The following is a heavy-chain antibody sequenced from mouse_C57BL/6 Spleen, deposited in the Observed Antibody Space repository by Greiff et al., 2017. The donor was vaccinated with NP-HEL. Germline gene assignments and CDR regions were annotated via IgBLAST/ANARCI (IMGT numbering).Heavy chain of an antibody. CDR2: INPSNGGT. D-gene: IGHD2-10*02. J-gene: IGHJ3*01. V-gene: IGHV1-53*01. CDR3: ARGYGNYDAWFAY. CDR1: GYTFTSYW. Sequence: VQLQQSGTELVKPGASVKLSCKASGYTFTSYWMHWVKQRPGQGLEWIGNINPSNGGTNYNEKFKSKATLTVDKSSSTAYMQLSSLTSEDSAVYYCARGYGNYDAWFAYWGHRTLVTVSA.